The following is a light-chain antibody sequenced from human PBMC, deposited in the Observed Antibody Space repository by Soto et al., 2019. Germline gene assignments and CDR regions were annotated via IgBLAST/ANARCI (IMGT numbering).Light chain of an antibody. J-gene: IGKJ5*01. CDR1: QSISYY. CDR3: QHSFRTPLT. V-gene: IGKV1-39*01. Sequence: DIQMTQSPSSLSASVGDRVTITCRASQSISYYVNWYQQQPGKAPKLLISAASSLRGGVPSRFSGSVSGTDFTLTISSLQPEDFTTYYCQHSFRTPLTFAQGTRLDIK. CDR2: AAS.